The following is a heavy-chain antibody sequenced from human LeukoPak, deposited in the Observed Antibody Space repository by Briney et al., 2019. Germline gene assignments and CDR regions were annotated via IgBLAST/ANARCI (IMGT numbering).Heavy chain of an antibody. V-gene: IGHV3-74*01. CDR2: ISNVGSTT. Sequence: GGSLRLSCAASGFTFSSSWMHWVRQAPGKGLVWVSRISNVGSTTNYADSVKGRFTISRDNAKNSLYLQMNSLRAEDTAVYYCATATYCSSTSCYKDKDYWGQGTLVTVSS. CDR1: GFTFSSSW. CDR3: ATATYCSSTSCYKDKDY. J-gene: IGHJ4*02. D-gene: IGHD2-2*02.